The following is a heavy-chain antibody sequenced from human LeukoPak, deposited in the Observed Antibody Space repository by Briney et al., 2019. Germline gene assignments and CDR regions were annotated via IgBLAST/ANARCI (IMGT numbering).Heavy chain of an antibody. V-gene: IGHV3-73*01. Sequence: GGSLRLSCAASGFIFSGSDMHWVRQASGKGLEWVGRITTKANNYATAYGASVKGRFTISRDDSENTAYLQMNSLKTEDTAVYYCTTYRSGHYWGQGTLVPVSS. CDR2: ITTKANNYAT. CDR3: TTYRSGHY. D-gene: IGHD6-19*01. CDR1: GFIFSGSD. J-gene: IGHJ4*02.